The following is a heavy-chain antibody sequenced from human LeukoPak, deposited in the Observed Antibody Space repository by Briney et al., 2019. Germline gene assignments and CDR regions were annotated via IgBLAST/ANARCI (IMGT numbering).Heavy chain of an antibody. CDR1: GGSLRSSGHW. J-gene: IGHJ4*02. CDR3: ARQSGDQSSAWYFDA. CDR2: NHYSGKV. Sequence: ASETLSLTCTVSGGSLRSSGHWWVWIRQPPGKGLEWIGSNHYSGKVYYNPSLKSRVTTSVDTSTDQFSLRLSSATAADTAIYYCARQSGDQSSAWYFDAWGQGTLVTVSS. D-gene: IGHD6-19*01. V-gene: IGHV4-39*01.